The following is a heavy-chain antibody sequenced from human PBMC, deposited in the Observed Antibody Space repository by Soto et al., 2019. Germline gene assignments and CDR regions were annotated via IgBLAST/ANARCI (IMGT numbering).Heavy chain of an antibody. CDR1: GGSFSGYY. V-gene: IGHV4-34*01. J-gene: IGHJ4*02. CDR2: INHSGST. Sequence: SETLSLTCAVYGGSFSGYYWSWIRQPPGKGLEWIGEINHSGSTNYNPSLKSRVTISVDTSNQFSLKLSSVTAADTAVYYCAREGYCSGGSCYSRTLDYWGQGTLVTVSS. D-gene: IGHD2-15*01. CDR3: AREGYCSGGSCYSRTLDY.